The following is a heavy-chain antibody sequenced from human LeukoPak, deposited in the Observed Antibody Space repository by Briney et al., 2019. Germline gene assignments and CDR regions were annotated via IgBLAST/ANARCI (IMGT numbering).Heavy chain of an antibody. D-gene: IGHD3-10*01. J-gene: IGHJ4*02. CDR1: GYTFTGYY. V-gene: IGHV1-2*02. Sequence: ASVKVSCKASGYTFTGYYMHWVRQAPGQGLEWMGWINPNSGGTNYAQKFQGRVTMTRDTSISTAYMELSRLRSDDTAVYYCARVSMVRGVIPPFDYWGQGTLVTVSS. CDR3: ARVSMVRGVIPPFDY. CDR2: INPNSGGT.